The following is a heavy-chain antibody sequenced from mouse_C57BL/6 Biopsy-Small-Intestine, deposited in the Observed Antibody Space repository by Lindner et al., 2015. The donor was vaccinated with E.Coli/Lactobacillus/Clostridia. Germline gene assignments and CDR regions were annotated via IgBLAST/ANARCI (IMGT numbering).Heavy chain of an antibody. CDR3: TRPGDVAWFAY. D-gene: IGHD3-3*01. Sequence: VQLQESGGGLVKPGGSLKLSCAASGFTFSDYGMHWVRQAPEKGLEWVAYISRGSSTIYYSDTVKGRFTISRDNAKNTLFLQMASLRSEDTAMYYCTRPGDVAWFAYWGHGTLITVSA. CDR1: GFTFSDYG. CDR2: ISRGSSTI. V-gene: IGHV5-17*01. J-gene: IGHJ3*01.